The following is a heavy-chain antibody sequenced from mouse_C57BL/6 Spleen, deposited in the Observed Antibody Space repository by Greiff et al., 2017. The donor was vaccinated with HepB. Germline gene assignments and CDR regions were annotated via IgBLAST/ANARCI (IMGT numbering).Heavy chain of an antibody. J-gene: IGHJ3*01. D-gene: IGHD1-1*01. CDR2: ISNGGGST. V-gene: IGHV5-12*01. CDR3: ARQGDDGAWFAY. Sequence: EVKLVESGGGLVQPGGSLKLSCAASGFTFSDYYMYWVRQTPEKRLEWVAYISNGGGSTYYPDTVKGRFTISRDNAKNTLYLQMIRLKSEDTAMYYCARQGDDGAWFAYWGQGTLVTVSA. CDR1: GFTFSDYY.